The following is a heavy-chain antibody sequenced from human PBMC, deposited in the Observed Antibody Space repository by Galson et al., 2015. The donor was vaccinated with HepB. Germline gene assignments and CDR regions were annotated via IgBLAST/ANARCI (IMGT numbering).Heavy chain of an antibody. CDR3: CRGGSIAAYY. Sequence: SVKVSCKASGYTFTSYYMHWVRQAPGQGLEWMGIINPSGGSTSYAQRFQGRVTMTRDTSTSTVYMELSSLGSEDTGVYYCCRGGSIAAYYWGQGTLVTVSS. CDR1: GYTFTSYY. V-gene: IGHV1-46*03. J-gene: IGHJ4*02. CDR2: INPSGGST. D-gene: IGHD6-6*01.